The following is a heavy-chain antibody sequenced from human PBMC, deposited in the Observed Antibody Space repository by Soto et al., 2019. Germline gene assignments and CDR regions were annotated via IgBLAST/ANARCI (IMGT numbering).Heavy chain of an antibody. CDR3: ARDGSSSWYQYYYYGRDV. Sequence: ASVKVSCKASGYTFTGYYMHWVRQAPGQGLEWMGWINPNSGGTNYAQKFQGRVTMTRDTSISTAYMELSRLRSDDTAVYYCARDGSSSWYQYYYYGRDVWGQGTTLTVSS. D-gene: IGHD6-13*01. V-gene: IGHV1-2*02. J-gene: IGHJ6*02. CDR2: INPNSGGT. CDR1: GYTFTGYY.